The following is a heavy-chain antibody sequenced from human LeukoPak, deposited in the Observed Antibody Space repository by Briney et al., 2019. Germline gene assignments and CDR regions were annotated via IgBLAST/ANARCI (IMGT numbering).Heavy chain of an antibody. V-gene: IGHV3-43D*03. CDR3: AKGSYYDSSGYLRNYGTEDAFDI. J-gene: IGHJ3*02. CDR2: ISWDGGST. Sequence: GGSLRLSCAASGFTFDDYAMHWVRQAPGKGLEWVSLISWDGGSTYYADSVKGRFTISRDNSKNSLYLQMNSLRAEDTALYYCAKGSYYDSSGYLRNYGTEDAFDIWGQGTMVTVSS. D-gene: IGHD3-22*01. CDR1: GFTFDDYA.